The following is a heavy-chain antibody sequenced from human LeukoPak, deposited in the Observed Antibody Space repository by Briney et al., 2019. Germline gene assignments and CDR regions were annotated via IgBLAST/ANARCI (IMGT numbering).Heavy chain of an antibody. D-gene: IGHD6-13*01. CDR1: GFTFSSYS. J-gene: IGHJ4*02. CDR2: ISSSSSYI. V-gene: IGHV3-21*01. CDR3: ARDQYSSSWTPIDY. Sequence: GGSLRLSCAASGFTFSSYSMNWVRQAPGKGLEWVSSISSSSSYIYYADSAKGRFTISRDNAKNSLYLQMNSLRAEDTAVYYCARDQYSSSWTPIDYWGQGTLVSVSS.